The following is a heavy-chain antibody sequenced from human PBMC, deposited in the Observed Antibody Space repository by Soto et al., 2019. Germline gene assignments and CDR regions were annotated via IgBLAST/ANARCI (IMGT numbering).Heavy chain of an antibody. J-gene: IGHJ5*02. CDR2: IYHTGAT. V-gene: IGHV4-30-4*01. Sequence: QVQLQESGPGLVRPSQTLSLTCTVSGASIISLDYYWTWIRQPPGKGLEWIGHIYHTGATYYNPSLESCVVMSVDTSNILFSLKLRSGTAADMAVFYCARGAVVSLVRGVMGGNWFDPWGDGHLVNVSS. D-gene: IGHD3-10*01. CDR1: GASIISLDYY. CDR3: ARGAVVSLVRGVMGGNWFDP.